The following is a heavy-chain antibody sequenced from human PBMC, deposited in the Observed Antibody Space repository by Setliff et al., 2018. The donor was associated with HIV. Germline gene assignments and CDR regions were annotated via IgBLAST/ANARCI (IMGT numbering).Heavy chain of an antibody. J-gene: IGHJ5*02. CDR2: INHSGRT. V-gene: IGHV4-34*01. D-gene: IGHD6-6*01. CDR3: ARGRIAARRWFDP. Sequence: SETLSLTCAVYGGSFSDYYWSWIRQPPGKGLEWIGEINHSGRTIQSPSLGSRVTISIDTSKNQFSLKLSSVTAADTAVYYCARGRIAARRWFDPWGQGTLVTVSS. CDR1: GGSFSDYY.